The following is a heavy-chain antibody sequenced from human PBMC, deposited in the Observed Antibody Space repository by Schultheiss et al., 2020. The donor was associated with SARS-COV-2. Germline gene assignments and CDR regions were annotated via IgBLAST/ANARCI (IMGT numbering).Heavy chain of an antibody. CDR3: ARDRTGDRWFDP. J-gene: IGHJ5*02. V-gene: IGHV1-3*01. CDR2: INAGNGNT. Sequence: ASVKVSCKASGYTFTSYAMHWVRQAPGQRLEWMGWINAGNGNTKYSQKFQGRVTITRDTSASTAYMELSSLRSEDTAVYYCARDRTGDRWFDPWGQGTLVTGSS. D-gene: IGHD7-27*01. CDR1: GYTFTSYA.